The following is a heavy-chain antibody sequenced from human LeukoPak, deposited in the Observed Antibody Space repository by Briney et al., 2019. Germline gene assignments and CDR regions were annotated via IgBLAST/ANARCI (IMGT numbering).Heavy chain of an antibody. J-gene: IGHJ4*02. D-gene: IGHD3-22*01. CDR2: INPSGGST. V-gene: IGHV1-46*01. CDR3: ARNYYDSSRGYYFDY. CDR1: GYTFTGYY. Sequence: GASVKVSCKASGYTFTGYYMHWVRQAPGQGLEWMGIINPSGGSTSYAQKFQGRVTMTRDTSTSTVYMELSSLRSEDTAVYYCARNYYDSSRGYYFDYWGQGTLVTVSS.